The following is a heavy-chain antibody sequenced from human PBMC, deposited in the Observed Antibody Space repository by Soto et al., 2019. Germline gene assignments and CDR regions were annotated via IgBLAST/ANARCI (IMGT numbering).Heavy chain of an antibody. J-gene: IGHJ4*02. D-gene: IGHD4-4*01. CDR2: IIPIFGTA. CDR3: AAAEDYSVPNFDY. Sequence: QVHLVQSGAEVKKPGSSVKVSCKASGGTFNNYAISWVRQAPGLGLEWMGGIIPIFGTANYAQKFQGRGRMRADECAMTACMGVSSVRSEETGVYYCAAAEDYSVPNFDYGGQGTLVTVSS. V-gene: IGHV1-69*12. CDR1: GGTFNNYA.